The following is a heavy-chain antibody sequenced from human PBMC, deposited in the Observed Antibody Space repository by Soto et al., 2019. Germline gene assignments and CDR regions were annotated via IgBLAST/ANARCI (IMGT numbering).Heavy chain of an antibody. CDR3: ANPGTRHYYDSSGHYGY. Sequence: GGSLRLSCAPSRFTFHNYAMNWVRQAPCKSMEWVSTISGSGGSTYYADSVKGRFTISRDNSKNTLYLQMNSLRAEDTAVYYCANPGTRHYYDSSGHYGYWGQGTLLTVSS. V-gene: IGHV3-23*01. CDR2: ISGSGGST. J-gene: IGHJ4*02. CDR1: RFTFHNYA. D-gene: IGHD3-22*01.